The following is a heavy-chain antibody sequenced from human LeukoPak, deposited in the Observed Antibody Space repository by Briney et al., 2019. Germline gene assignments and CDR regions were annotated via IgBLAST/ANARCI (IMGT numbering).Heavy chain of an antibody. CDR2: VRQDGNQK. D-gene: IGHD6-13*01. CDR1: GFTFSSYW. CDR3: FDM. Sequence: SGGSLRLSCAASGFTFSSYWMTWVRQAPGKGLEWVASVRQDGNQKYYVDSVKGRFTISRDNAMNSLYLHMNNCARFSSTWYVAFDMWGQGTMVTVSS. J-gene: IGHJ3*02. V-gene: IGHV3-7*01.